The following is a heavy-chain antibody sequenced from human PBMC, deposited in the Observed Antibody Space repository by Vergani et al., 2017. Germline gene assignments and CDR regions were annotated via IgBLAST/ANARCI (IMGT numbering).Heavy chain of an antibody. Sequence: QVQLVQSGAEVKKPGASVKVSCKASGYTFTGYYMHWVRQAPGQGLEWMGWINPNSGGTYYAQKFQGRVTMTRDTSISTAYMELSRLRSDDTAVYYCARPNVPDDGFDIWGQGTMVTVSS. J-gene: IGHJ3*02. CDR1: GYTFTGYY. V-gene: IGHV1-2*02. CDR2: INPNSGGT. CDR3: ARPNVPDDGFDI. D-gene: IGHD3-10*02.